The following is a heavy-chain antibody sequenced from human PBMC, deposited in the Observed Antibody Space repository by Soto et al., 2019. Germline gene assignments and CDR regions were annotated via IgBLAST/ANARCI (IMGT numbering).Heavy chain of an antibody. Sequence: QVQLQQWGAGLLKPSETLSLTCAVYGGSFSGYYWTWIRQPPGKGLEWIGEINHSGVTNYYPSLKSRVTLSVDPSRNQFSLKLTSVTAADTAVYYCARGTAELSSGRYASSDYWGLGNLVTVSS. CDR2: INHSGVT. CDR3: ARGTAELSSGRYASSDY. V-gene: IGHV4-34*01. D-gene: IGHD6-19*01. CDR1: GGSFSGYY. J-gene: IGHJ4*02.